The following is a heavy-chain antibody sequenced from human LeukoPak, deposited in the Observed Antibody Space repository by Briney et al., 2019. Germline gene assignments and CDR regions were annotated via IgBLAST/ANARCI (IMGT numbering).Heavy chain of an antibody. CDR3: ARDPRVAGYYYYYMDV. CDR2: INPNSGGT. J-gene: IGHJ6*03. Sequence: GASVKVSCKASGYTFIGYYMHWVRQAPGQGLEWMGWINPNSGGTNYAQKFQGRVTMTRDTSISTAYMELSRLRSDDTAVYYCARDPRVAGYYYYYMDVWGKGTTVTISS. CDR1: GYTFIGYY. V-gene: IGHV1-2*02. D-gene: IGHD6-19*01.